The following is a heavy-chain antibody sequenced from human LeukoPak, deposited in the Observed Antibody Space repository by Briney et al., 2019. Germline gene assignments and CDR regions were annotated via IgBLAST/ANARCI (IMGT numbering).Heavy chain of an antibody. CDR3: ARSMGYCSSTSCPFDY. J-gene: IGHJ4*02. Sequence: GASVKVSCKASGGTFSSYAISWVRQAPGQGLEWMGGIIPIFGTANYARKFQGRVTITADGSTSTAYMELSSLRSEDTAVYYCARSMGYCSSTSCPFDYWGQGTLVTVSS. V-gene: IGHV1-69*13. CDR1: GGTFSSYA. D-gene: IGHD2-2*01. CDR2: IIPIFGTA.